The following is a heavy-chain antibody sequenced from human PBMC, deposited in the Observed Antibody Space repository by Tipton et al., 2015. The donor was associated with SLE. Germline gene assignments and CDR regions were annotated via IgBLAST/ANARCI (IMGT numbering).Heavy chain of an antibody. D-gene: IGHD3-16*01. V-gene: IGHV4-31*03. Sequence: TLSLTCTVSGGSINTGGYYWSWIRQLPGKGLEWIGYIYYTGTTYYNPSVKSRVTISLDTSKNQFSLQLNSVTAADTAVYYCARGGILITFGGLSWFDPWGQGTLVTVSS. CDR3: ARGGILITFGGLSWFDP. CDR2: IYYTGTT. J-gene: IGHJ5*02. CDR1: GGSINTGGYY.